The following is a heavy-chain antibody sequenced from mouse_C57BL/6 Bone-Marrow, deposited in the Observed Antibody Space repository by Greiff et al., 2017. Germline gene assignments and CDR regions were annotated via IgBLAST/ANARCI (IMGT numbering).Heavy chain of an antibody. CDR1: GFTFSSYG. D-gene: IGHD2-2*01. V-gene: IGHV5-6*02. Sequence: EVNVVESGGDLVKPGGSLKLSCAASGFTFSSYGMSWVRQTPDKRLEWVATISSGGSYTYYPDSVKGRFTISRDNAKNTLYLQMSSLKSEDTAMYYCARRYGYDYWGQGTTLTVSS. CDR3: ARRYGYDY. CDR2: ISSGGSYT. J-gene: IGHJ2*01.